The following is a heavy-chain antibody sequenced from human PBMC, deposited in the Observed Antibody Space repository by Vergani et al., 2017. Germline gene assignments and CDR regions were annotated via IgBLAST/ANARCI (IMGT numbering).Heavy chain of an antibody. CDR2: INHSGST. CDR1: GGSFSGYY. Sequence: QVQLQQWGAGLLKPSETLSLTCAVYGGSFSGYYWSWIRQPPGKGLEWIGEINHSGSTNYNPSLKSRVTISVDTSKNQFSLKLSSVTAADTAVYYCARWGMRYYYDSSGYYYEAWGQGTLVTVSS. CDR3: ARWGMRYYYDSSGYYYEA. J-gene: IGHJ4*02. D-gene: IGHD3-22*01. V-gene: IGHV4-34*01.